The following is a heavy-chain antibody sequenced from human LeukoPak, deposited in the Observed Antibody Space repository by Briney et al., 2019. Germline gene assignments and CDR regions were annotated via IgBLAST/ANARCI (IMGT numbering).Heavy chain of an antibody. D-gene: IGHD1-26*01. CDR3: ARVGRGRESDS. J-gene: IGHJ4*02. CDR2: IRSSGGGT. Sequence: PGVSLRLSCVASGFTFSSYAMNWVRQAPGKGVEYFSAIRSSGGGTYYAICVEGRFTISRDNSKNTLYLQMGRLSTEDMAVYYCARVGRGRESDSWGQGTLVSVSS. CDR1: GFTFSSYA. V-gene: IGHV3-64*01.